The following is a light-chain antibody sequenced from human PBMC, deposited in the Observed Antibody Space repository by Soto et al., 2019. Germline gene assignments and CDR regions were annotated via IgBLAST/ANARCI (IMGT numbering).Light chain of an antibody. CDR3: CSYAGTYTLWV. J-gene: IGLJ3*02. CDR2: DVT. CDR1: SSDVGGYNY. Sequence: QSALTQPRSVSGSPGQSVTISCTGTSSDVGGYNYVSWYQQYPGKAPKVIIYDVTKRPSVVPDRFSGSKSGNTASLTISGLQAEDEADYFCCSYAGTYTLWVFGGRTKLTV. V-gene: IGLV2-11*01.